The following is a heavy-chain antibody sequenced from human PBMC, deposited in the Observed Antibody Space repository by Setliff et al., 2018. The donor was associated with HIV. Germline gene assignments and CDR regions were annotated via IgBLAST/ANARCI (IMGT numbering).Heavy chain of an antibody. CDR3: ASDAVSVYDWKWFDS. CDR1: GTNLLPYY. Sequence: GASVKVSCKTSGTNLLPYYMHWVRQAPGQGLEWMGVINTRGGSTSYAQKFQGRVTMTSDTSTYTVYMELSGLTSDDTAFYYCASDAVSVYDWKWFDSWGQGTLVTVSS. V-gene: IGHV1-46*01. J-gene: IGHJ5*01. CDR2: INTRGGST. D-gene: IGHD1-1*01.